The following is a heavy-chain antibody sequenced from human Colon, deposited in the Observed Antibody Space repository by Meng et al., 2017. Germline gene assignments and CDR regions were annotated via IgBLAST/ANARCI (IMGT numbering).Heavy chain of an antibody. D-gene: IGHD2-2*01. V-gene: IGHV3-74*01. CDR3: ASAPMPTPSYLNN. Sequence: GESLKISCAASGFTFANNWMHWVRQGPGKGLVWVSRIINDGSGADYADAVRGRFTISRDNAKNTVYLQMNSLTAEDTAVYYCASAPMPTPSYLNNWGQGTLVTVSS. J-gene: IGHJ4*02. CDR2: IINDGSGA. CDR1: GFTFANNW.